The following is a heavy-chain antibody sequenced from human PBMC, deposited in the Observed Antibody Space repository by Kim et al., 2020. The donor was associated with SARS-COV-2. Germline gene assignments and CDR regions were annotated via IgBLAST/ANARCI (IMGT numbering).Heavy chain of an antibody. J-gene: IGHJ6*02. V-gene: IGHV3-33*08. CDR1: GFTFSSYG. CDR3: ARAVTTGHMRNGGLFYYYGMDV. D-gene: IGHD4-17*01. CDR2: IWYDGSNK. Sequence: GGSLRLSCAASGFTFSSYGMHWVRQAPGKGLEWVAIIWYDGSNKYYADSVKGRFAISRDNSTNTLYLQMNSLRAEDTAVYYCARAVTTGHMRNGGLFYYYGMDVWGQGTTVTVSS.